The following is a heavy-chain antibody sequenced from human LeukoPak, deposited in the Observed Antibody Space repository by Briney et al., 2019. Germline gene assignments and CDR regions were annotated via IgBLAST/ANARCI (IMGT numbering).Heavy chain of an antibody. D-gene: IGHD3-22*01. V-gene: IGHV3-23*01. J-gene: IGHJ3*02. CDR1: GFTFSSYA. CDR2: ISGSGGST. Sequence: GGSLRLSCAASGFTFSSYAMSWVRQAPGKGLEWVSAISGSGGSTYYADSVKGRFTISRDNSKNTLYLQMNSLRAEDTAVYYCAKDQITMIVTGGAFDIWGQGTMVTVSS. CDR3: AKDQITMIVTGGAFDI.